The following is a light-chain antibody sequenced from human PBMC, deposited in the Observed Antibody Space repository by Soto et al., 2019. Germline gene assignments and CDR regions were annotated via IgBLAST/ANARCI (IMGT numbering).Light chain of an antibody. J-gene: IGKJ4*01. V-gene: IGKV3-11*01. CDR2: DAS. CDR3: QQRSNWPST. CDR1: QRVSSY. Sequence: EIVLTQSPAPRSLSPGERAALSCRPSQRVSSYLAWYQQKPGQAPRLLIYDASKRATGIPARFSGSGSGTDFTLTISSLEPEDFAVYFCQQRSNWPSTFGGGTKVEI.